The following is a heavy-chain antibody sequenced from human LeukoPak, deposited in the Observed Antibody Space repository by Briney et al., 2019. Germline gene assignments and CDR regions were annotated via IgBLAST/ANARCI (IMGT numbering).Heavy chain of an antibody. CDR1: GGTFSSYA. CDR3: AREGPNYYGSGSPRSDY. Sequence: ASVKVSCKASGGTFSSYAISWVRQAPGQGLEWMGRIIPIFGTANYAQKFQGRVTITTDESTSTAYMELSSLRSEDTAVHYCAREGPNYYGSGSPRSDYWGQGTLVTVSS. V-gene: IGHV1-69*05. D-gene: IGHD3-10*01. J-gene: IGHJ4*02. CDR2: IIPIFGTA.